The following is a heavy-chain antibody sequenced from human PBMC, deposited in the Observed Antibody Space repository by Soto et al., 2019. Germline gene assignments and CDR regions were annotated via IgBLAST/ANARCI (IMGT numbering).Heavy chain of an antibody. CDR2: ISAYNGNT. J-gene: IGHJ4*02. CDR1: GYTFTSYG. D-gene: IGHD3-22*01. CDR3: ARDGEEVYYYDSSGYSPYFDY. V-gene: IGHV1-18*01. Sequence: ASVKVSCKASGYTFTSYGISWVRQAPGQGLEGMGWISAYNGNTNYAQKLQGRVTMTTDTSTSTAYMELRSLRSDDTAVYYCARDGEEVYYYDSSGYSPYFDYWGQGTLVTVSS.